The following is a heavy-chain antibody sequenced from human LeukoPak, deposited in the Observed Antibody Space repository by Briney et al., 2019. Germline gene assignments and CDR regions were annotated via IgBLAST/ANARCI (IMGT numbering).Heavy chain of an antibody. J-gene: IGHJ3*02. CDR1: GGSFSGYY. CDR2: INHSGST. CDR3: ASFRRAGAFDI. Sequence: SETLSLTCAVHGGSFSGYYWSWIRQPPGKGLEWIGEINHSGSTNYNPSLKSRVTISVDTSKNQFSLKLSSVTAADTAVYYCASFRRAGAFDIWGQGTMVTVSS. V-gene: IGHV4-34*01.